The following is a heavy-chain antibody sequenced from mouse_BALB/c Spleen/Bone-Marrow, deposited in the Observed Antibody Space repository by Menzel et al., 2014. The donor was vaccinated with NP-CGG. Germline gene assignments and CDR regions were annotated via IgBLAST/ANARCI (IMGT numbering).Heavy chain of an antibody. CDR3: TMEAYYDGGSDNTLDN. J-gene: IGHJ4*01. V-gene: IGHV5-17*02. Sequence: EVHLVESGGGLVQPGGSRKLSCAASGFTFSSFGMHWVRQAPEKGLEWVAYISGGSGTIYYADTVKGRFTISRDNPKNTLFMQMASLRWEDSAMYYSTMEAYYDGGSDNTLDNGGQGPSVTASS. D-gene: IGHD1-1*02. CDR1: GFTFSSFG. CDR2: ISGGSGTI.